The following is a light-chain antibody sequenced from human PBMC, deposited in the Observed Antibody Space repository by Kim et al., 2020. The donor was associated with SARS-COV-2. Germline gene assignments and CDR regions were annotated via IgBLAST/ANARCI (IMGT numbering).Light chain of an antibody. CDR2: AAS. V-gene: IGKV1-39*01. CDR3: QQSYSTPRKT. CDR1: QSISSY. J-gene: IGKJ1*01. Sequence: DIQMTQSPSSLSASVGDSVTITCRASQSISSYLNWYQQKPGKAPKLLIYAASSMQSGVPSRFSGSGSGTDFTLTISSLQPEDFATYYCQQSYSTPRKTFGQGTKVDIK.